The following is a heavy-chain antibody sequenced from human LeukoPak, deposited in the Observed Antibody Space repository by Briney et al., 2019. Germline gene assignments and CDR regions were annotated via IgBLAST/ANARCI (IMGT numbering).Heavy chain of an antibody. V-gene: IGHV3-30*02. CDR1: GFTFSSYG. Sequence: GGSLRLSCAASGFTFSSYGMHWVRQAPGKGLEWVAFIRYDGSNKYYADSVKGRFTISRDNSKNTLYLQMNSLRAEDTAVYYCARVGVLWFGELFFDYWGQGTLVTVSS. CDR3: ARVGVLWFGELFFDY. J-gene: IGHJ4*02. CDR2: IRYDGSNK. D-gene: IGHD3-10*01.